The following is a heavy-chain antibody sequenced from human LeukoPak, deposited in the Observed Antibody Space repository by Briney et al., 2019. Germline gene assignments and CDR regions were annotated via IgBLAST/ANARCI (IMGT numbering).Heavy chain of an antibody. D-gene: IGHD3-10*01. CDR2: INSGGDDT. Sequence: PGASLRLSCAGSGFTFRTYAMGWVRQAPGKGLEWVSSINSGGDDTYYAGSVKGRFTISRDNFKNTLYLQMNSLRAEDTAVYYCVKPPRLSIIRGEGMDVWGQGTTVTVSS. CDR1: GFTFRTYA. CDR3: VKPPRLSIIRGEGMDV. J-gene: IGHJ6*02. V-gene: IGHV3-23*01.